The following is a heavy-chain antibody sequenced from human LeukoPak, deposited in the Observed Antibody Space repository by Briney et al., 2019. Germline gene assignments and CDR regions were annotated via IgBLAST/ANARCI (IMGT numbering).Heavy chain of an antibody. D-gene: IGHD5-18*01. CDR1: GFTFSYYA. CDR3: AKARTRGYSYGSFDY. CDR2: IRYDGTNK. V-gene: IGHV3-30*02. J-gene: IGHJ4*02. Sequence: AGGSLRLSCAASGFTFSYYAVHWVRQAPGKGLERVAFIRYDGTNKNYADSVKGRFTISRDNSKNTLYLQMNSLRAEDTAVYYCAKARTRGYSYGSFDYWGQGTLVTVSS.